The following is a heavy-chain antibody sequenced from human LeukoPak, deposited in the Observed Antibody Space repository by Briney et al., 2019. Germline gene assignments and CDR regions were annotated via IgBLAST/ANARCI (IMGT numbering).Heavy chain of an antibody. J-gene: IGHJ3*02. CDR1: GFTFSSYG. D-gene: IGHD6-25*01. CDR2: IRYDGSNK. CDR3: AKRRSGWHDAFDI. Sequence: GGSLRLSCAASGFTFSSYGMHWVRQAPGKGLEWVAFIRYDGSNKYYADSVKGRFTISRDNSKNTLYLQMNSLRAEDTAVYYCAKRRSGWHDAFDIWGQGTMVTVSS. V-gene: IGHV3-30*02.